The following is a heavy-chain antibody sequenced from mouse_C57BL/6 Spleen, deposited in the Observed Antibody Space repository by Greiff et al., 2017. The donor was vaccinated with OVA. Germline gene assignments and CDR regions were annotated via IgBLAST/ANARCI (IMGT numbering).Heavy chain of an antibody. CDR1: GYTFTSYW. J-gene: IGHJ1*03. CDR3: ARGGSSRPWYFDV. CDR2: IDPSDSET. Sequence: QVQLQQSGAELVRPGSSVKLSCKASGYTFTSYWMHWVKQRPIQGLEWIGNIDPSDSETHYNQKFKDKATLTVDKSSSTAYMQLSSLTSEDSAVYYCARGGSSRPWYFDVWGTGTTVTVSS. D-gene: IGHD1-1*01. V-gene: IGHV1-52*01.